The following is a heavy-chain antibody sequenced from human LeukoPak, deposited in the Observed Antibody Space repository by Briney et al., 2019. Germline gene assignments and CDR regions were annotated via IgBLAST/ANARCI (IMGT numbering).Heavy chain of an antibody. V-gene: IGHV1-2*04. CDR3: ARALDWLLSFDY. CDR1: GYTFTGYY. CDR2: INPNSGGT. D-gene: IGHD3-9*01. J-gene: IGHJ4*02. Sequence: ASVKVSCKASGYTFTGYYMHWVRQAPGQGLEWMGWINPNSGGTNYVQKFQGWVTMTRDTSISTAYMELSRLRSDDTAVYYCARALDWLLSFDYWGQGTLVTVSS.